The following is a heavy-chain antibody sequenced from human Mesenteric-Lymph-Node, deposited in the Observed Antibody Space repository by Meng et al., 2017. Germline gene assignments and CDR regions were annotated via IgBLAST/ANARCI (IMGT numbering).Heavy chain of an antibody. D-gene: IGHD2-15*01. V-gene: IGHV3-7*01. J-gene: IGHJ4*02. CDR1: GFTFSTYY. CDR2: IKQDGSES. CDR3: VRSGGSVVATLWD. Sequence: GESLKISCAASGFTFSTYYMRWVRQAPGKGLEWVANIKQDGSESYNVDSVGGRFTISRDNAKNSLYLQMNSLRVEDTDVYYCVRSGGSVVATLWDWGLGTLVTVSS.